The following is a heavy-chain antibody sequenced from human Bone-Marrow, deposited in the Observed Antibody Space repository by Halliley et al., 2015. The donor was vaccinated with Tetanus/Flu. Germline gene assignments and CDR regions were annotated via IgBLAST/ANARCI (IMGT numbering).Heavy chain of an antibody. CDR1: GGSIDSGGFY. D-gene: IGHD2-15*01. CDR2: IPSSGTT. Sequence: TLSLTCSVSGGSIDSGGFYWSWIRQHPGQGLEWIGYIPSSGTTYYNPSLKSPVVVSVDTSKNELSLKLTSVTAADTAVYYRARGYGVGYYRFDYWGQGTLVTVSS. V-gene: IGHV4-31*01. CDR3: ARGYGVGYYRFDY. J-gene: IGHJ4*02.